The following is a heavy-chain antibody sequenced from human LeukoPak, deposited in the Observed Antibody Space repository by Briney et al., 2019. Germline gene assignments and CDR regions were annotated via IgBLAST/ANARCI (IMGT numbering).Heavy chain of an antibody. Sequence: GGSLRLSCAASGFTFDDYAMHWVRQAPGKGLEWVSGISWNSGSIGYADSVKGRFTISRDNSKNTLYLQMNSLRAEDTAVYYCAKARSGSSGYYPAFDYWGQGTLVTVSS. J-gene: IGHJ4*02. D-gene: IGHD3-22*01. CDR2: ISWNSGSI. V-gene: IGHV3-9*01. CDR3: AKARSGSSGYYPAFDY. CDR1: GFTFDDYA.